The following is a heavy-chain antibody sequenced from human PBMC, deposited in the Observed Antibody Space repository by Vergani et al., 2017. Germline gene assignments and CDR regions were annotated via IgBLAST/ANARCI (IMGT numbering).Heavy chain of an antibody. Sequence: QVQLQESGPGLVKPSEPLSLTCAVSGYYISSGYYWGWIRQPPGKGLEWIGSSYHSGRTYYNPSLKSRVTISVDTSKNQFSLMLSSVTAADTAVYYCARHGGLGADFYYWDQGTLVTVSS. J-gene: IGHJ4*02. V-gene: IGHV4-38-2*01. CDR1: GYYISSGYY. D-gene: IGHD3/OR15-3a*01. CDR3: ARHGGLGADFYY. CDR2: SYHSGRT.